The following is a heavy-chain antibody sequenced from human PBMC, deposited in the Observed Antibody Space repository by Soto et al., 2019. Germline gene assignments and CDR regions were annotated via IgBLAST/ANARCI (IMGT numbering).Heavy chain of an antibody. CDR3: ARDLGDGYSYGSTMVRGVEYGTDV. J-gene: IGHJ6*02. Sequence: GGSLRLSCAASGFTFSSYAMHWVRQAPGKGLEWVAVISYDGSNKYYADSVKGRFTISRDNSKNTLYLQMNSLRAEDTAVYYCARDLGDGYSYGSTMVRGVEYGTDVWGQGTTVTVSS. CDR1: GFTFSSYA. CDR2: ISYDGSNK. D-gene: IGHD3-10*01. V-gene: IGHV3-30-3*01.